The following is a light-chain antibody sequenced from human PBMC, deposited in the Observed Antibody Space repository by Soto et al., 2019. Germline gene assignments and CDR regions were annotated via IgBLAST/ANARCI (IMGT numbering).Light chain of an antibody. V-gene: IGKV3-11*01. CDR3: QQRTNWIT. Sequence: EIVLTQSPATLSLSPGERATLSCRASQSVSSSLAWYQQKPGQAPRLLIYDASNRATGIPARFSGSGSGTDFTLTISSLEPEDFAVYYCQQRTNWITFGQGTRLDIK. J-gene: IGKJ5*01. CDR1: QSVSSS. CDR2: DAS.